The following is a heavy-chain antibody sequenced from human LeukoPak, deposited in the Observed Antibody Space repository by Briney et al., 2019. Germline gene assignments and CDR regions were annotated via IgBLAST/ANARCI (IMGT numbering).Heavy chain of an antibody. CDR3: ARRGSPYDFWSGYYLGWFDP. Sequence: ASETLSLTCAVYGGSFSGYYWSWIRQPPGKRLEWIGEINHSGSTNYNPSLKSRVTISVDTSKNQFSLKLSSVTAADTAVYYCARRGSPYDFWSGYYLGWFDPWGQGTLVTVSS. V-gene: IGHV4-34*01. CDR2: INHSGST. CDR1: GGSFSGYY. J-gene: IGHJ5*02. D-gene: IGHD3-3*01.